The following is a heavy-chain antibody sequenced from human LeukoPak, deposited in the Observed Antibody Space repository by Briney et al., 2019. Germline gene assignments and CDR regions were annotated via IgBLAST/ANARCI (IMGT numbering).Heavy chain of an antibody. V-gene: IGHV1-69*13. D-gene: IGHD3-9*01. CDR3: ARDLDGSLIDC. CDR2: IIPIFGTA. Sequence: AASVKVSCKASGGTFSIYAISWVRQAPGQGLEWMGGIIPIFGTANYAQKFQGRVTITADESTSTAYMELSSLRSEDTAVYYCARDLDGSLIDCWGRGTLVTVSS. J-gene: IGHJ4*02. CDR1: GGTFSIYA.